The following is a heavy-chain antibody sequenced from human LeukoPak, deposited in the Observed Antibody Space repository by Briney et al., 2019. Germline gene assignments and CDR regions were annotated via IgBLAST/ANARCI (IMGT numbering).Heavy chain of an antibody. Sequence: GGSLRLSCEASGFTFSTHAMNWIRQTPGKGLEWLSVISGDVQTTTYASSVKGRFTISRDNSKSTLYLEMNSLRVEDTAIYYCAKDGYYSSANHFARLHFDLWGRGTRVTVSS. V-gene: IGHV3-23*01. CDR1: GFTFSTHA. D-gene: IGHD3-3*01. J-gene: IGHJ2*01. CDR3: AKDGYYSSANHFARLHFDL. CDR2: ISGDVQTT.